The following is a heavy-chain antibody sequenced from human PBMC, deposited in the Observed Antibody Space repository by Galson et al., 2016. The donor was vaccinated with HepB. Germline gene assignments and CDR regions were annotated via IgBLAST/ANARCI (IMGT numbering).Heavy chain of an antibody. J-gene: IGHJ4*02. CDR1: GFTFSDYY. CDR3: TDLGSYEVFDS. D-gene: IGHD6-19*01. Sequence: SLRLSCAASGFTFSDYYMSWIRQAPGKGLEWVSYISKSRNYTNYADSVKGRFTISRDNAKNSLYLQMNSLKIEDTAVYYCTDLGSYEVFDSWGQGTLVTVSS. V-gene: IGHV3-11*03. CDR2: ISKSRNYT.